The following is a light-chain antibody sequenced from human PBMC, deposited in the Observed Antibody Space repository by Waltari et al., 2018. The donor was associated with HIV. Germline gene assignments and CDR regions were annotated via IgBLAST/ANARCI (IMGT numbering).Light chain of an antibody. V-gene: IGLV1-51*01. CDR1: SSNIGNNY. J-gene: IGLJ2*01. CDR2: DDD. CDR3: GTRDTTLSAVV. Sequence: QSVLTQPPSVSAAPGETVIISCSGSSSNIGNNYVSWYQQLPGTAPKLFIYDDDLRHSGIPDRFSGSRSGTSATLGITGLQTGDEADYYCGTRDTTLSAVVFGGGTKLTVL.